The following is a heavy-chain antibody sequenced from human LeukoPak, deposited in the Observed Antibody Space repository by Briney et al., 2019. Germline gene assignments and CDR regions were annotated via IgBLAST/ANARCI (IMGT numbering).Heavy chain of an antibody. CDR2: ISGSGGST. CDR3: ASLGYCSGGSCYSDY. Sequence: GGSLRLSCAASGFTFSSYAMSWVRQAPGKGLEWVSAISGSGGSTYYADSVKGRFTISRDNSKNTLYLQMNSLRAEDTAVYYCASLGYCSGGSCYSDYWGQGTLVTVSS. D-gene: IGHD2-15*01. J-gene: IGHJ4*02. CDR1: GFTFSSYA. V-gene: IGHV3-23*01.